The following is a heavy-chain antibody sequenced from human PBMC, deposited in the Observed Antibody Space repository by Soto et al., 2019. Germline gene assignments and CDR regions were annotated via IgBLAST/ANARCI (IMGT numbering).Heavy chain of an antibody. CDR2: VSAHNGNT. Sequence: QVHLVQSGAEVKKPGASVKVSCKGSGYTFTTYGITWVRQAPGQGLEWMGWVSAHNGNTNYAQKLQGRVTVTRDTSTSTAYMELRCLRSDDTSVYYCARWRYGDYWGQGALVTVSS. V-gene: IGHV1-18*01. CDR1: GYTFTTYG. J-gene: IGHJ4*02. D-gene: IGHD1-1*01. CDR3: ARWRYGDY.